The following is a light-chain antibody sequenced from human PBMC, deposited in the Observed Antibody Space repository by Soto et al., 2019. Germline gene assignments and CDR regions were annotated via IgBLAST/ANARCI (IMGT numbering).Light chain of an antibody. CDR2: DAS. V-gene: IGKV3-11*01. CDR1: QSVRRY. J-gene: IGKJ4*01. CDR3: QQFSSYPLT. Sequence: EIVLTQSPATLSLSPGERATLSCRASQSVRRYLAWYQQKPGQAPRLLIYDASTRATGIPARFSGSGSETDFTLTITSLEPEDFAVYYCQQFSSYPLTFGGGTKVDIK.